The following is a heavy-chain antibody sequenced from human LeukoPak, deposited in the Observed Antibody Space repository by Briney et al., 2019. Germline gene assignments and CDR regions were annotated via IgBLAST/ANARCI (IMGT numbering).Heavy chain of an antibody. Sequence: ASVKVSRKASGYTFINYYMHWVRQAPGQGLEWMGIINPSGVGTSYAQKFQGRVTMTRDTSTSTVYMEVSSLRSEDTAVYYCAREFSGYIDFWGQGTLVTVSS. V-gene: IGHV1-46*01. CDR3: AREFSGYIDF. J-gene: IGHJ4*02. CDR1: GYTFINYY. CDR2: INPSGVGT. D-gene: IGHD1-26*01.